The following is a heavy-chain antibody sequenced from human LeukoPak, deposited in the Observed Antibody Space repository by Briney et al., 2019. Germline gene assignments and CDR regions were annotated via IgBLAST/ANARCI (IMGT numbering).Heavy chain of an antibody. CDR2: IYYSGST. V-gene: IGHV4-39*02. CDR3: ARESPAYGGSYGWVSFDY. J-gene: IGHJ4*02. D-gene: IGHD1-26*01. CDR1: GGSISSSSYY. Sequence: SETLSLTCIVSGGSISSSSYYWGWIRQPPGKGLEWIGSIYYSGSTYYNPSLKSRVTISVDTSKNQFSLKLSSVTAADTAVYYCARESPAYGGSYGWVSFDYWGQGTLVTVSS.